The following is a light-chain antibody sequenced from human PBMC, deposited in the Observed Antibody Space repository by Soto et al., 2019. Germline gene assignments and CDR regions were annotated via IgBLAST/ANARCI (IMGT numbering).Light chain of an antibody. CDR1: SSDVGGYTY. CDR2: DVS. Sequence: QSPLTQPASVSGSPGQAITISCTGTSSDVGGYTYVSWYQQHPGKAPKFIIYDVSNRPSGVSNRFSGSKSGNTASLTISGLQAEDEADYYCSSYTTSNTRQIVFGTGTKLPS. V-gene: IGLV2-14*01. J-gene: IGLJ1*01. CDR3: SSYTTSNTRQIV.